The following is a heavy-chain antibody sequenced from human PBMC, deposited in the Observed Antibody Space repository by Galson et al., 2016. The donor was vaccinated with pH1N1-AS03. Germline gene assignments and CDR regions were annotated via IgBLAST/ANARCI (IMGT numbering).Heavy chain of an antibody. CDR3: ARIRLWNTGLDG. J-gene: IGHJ6*02. Sequence: PALVKPTQTLTLTCTFSGFSITTSGVRMTWIRQPPGKALEWLGRIDSNDEKFYSTSLETRLTISRDIFKNQVVLTMTNMDPVDTGTYYCARIRLWNTGLDGWGPGTAVTVSS. V-gene: IGHV2-70*04. CDR2: IDSNDEK. CDR1: GFSITTSGVR. D-gene: IGHD1/OR15-1a*01.